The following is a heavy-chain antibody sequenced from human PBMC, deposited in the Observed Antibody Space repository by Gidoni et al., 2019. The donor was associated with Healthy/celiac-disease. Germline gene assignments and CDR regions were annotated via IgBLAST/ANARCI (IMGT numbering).Heavy chain of an antibody. CDR1: GGSISSSSYY. CDR2: IYYSGST. Sequence: QLQLQESGPGLVKPSETLSLTCTVSGGSISSSSYYWGWIRQPPGKGLEWIGSIYYSGSTYYNPSLKSRVTISVDTSKNQFSLKLSSVTAADTAVYYCARGVYYYDSSGYPYYFDYWGQGTLVTVSS. V-gene: IGHV4-39*01. J-gene: IGHJ4*02. D-gene: IGHD3-22*01. CDR3: ARGVYYYDSSGYPYYFDY.